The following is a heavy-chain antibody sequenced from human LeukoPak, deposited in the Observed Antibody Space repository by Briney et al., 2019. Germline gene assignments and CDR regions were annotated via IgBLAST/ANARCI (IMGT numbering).Heavy chain of an antibody. CDR3: TTSPGITVFGVVTDY. Sequence: GGSLRLSCAASGPTFRNAFMNWVRQAPGKGLEWVGRIESSTDGGTTDYAAPVKGRFTMSRDDSKNNLYLQMNNVKTEDTGVYYCTTSPGITVFGVVTDYWGQGTLVIVSS. CDR2: IESSTDGGTT. D-gene: IGHD3-3*01. J-gene: IGHJ4*02. CDR1: GPTFRNAF. V-gene: IGHV3-15*04.